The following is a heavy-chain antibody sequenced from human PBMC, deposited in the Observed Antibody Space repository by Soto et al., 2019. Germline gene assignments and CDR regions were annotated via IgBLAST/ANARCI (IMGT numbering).Heavy chain of an antibody. CDR1: GFTFSSYA. CDR3: ARDLSRSGYGTDAFDI. V-gene: IGHV3-30-3*01. J-gene: IGHJ3*02. Sequence: QVQLVESGGGVVQPGRSLRLSCAASGFTFSSYAMHWVRQAPGKGLEWVAVISYDGSNKYYADSVKGRFTISRANYKNSLYLQMNSLRAEDTAVYYCARDLSRSGYGTDAFDIWGQGTMVTVSS. D-gene: IGHD5-12*01. CDR2: ISYDGSNK.